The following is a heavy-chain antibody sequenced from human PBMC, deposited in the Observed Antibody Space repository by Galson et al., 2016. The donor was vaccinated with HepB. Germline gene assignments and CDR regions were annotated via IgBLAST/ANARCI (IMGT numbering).Heavy chain of an antibody. CDR1: GFTFSSYW. J-gene: IGHJ6*02. CDR2: ISGDGNST. V-gene: IGHV3-74*01. CDR3: TRAVYSSRWLFFYGMDV. Sequence: SLRLSCAASGFTFSSYWLHWVRQAPGKGLLWVSRISGDGNSTSDADSLKGRFHISRDNAKNTLYPQLNSRRAEDTAVYYCTRAVYSSRWLFFYGMDVWGQGTTVTVSS. D-gene: IGHD6-13*01.